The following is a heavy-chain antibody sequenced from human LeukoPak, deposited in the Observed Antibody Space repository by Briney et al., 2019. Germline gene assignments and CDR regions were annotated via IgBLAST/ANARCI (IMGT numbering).Heavy chain of an antibody. V-gene: IGHV1-2*02. Sequence: GGSLRLSCAASGFTFSSYAISWVRQAPGQGLEWVGWINPNSGGTNYAQKFQGRVTMTRDTSISTAYMELSRLRSDDTAVYYCARAVRGSGWSPDYWGQGTLVTVSS. CDR2: INPNSGGT. D-gene: IGHD6-19*01. J-gene: IGHJ4*02. CDR1: GFTFSSYA. CDR3: ARAVRGSGWSPDY.